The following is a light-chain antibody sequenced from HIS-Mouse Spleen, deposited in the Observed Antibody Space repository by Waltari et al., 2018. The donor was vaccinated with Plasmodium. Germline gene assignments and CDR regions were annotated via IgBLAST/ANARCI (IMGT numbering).Light chain of an antibody. CDR1: SGHSSYA. CDR3: QTWGTGMGV. V-gene: IGLV4-69*01. Sequence: QLVLTQSPSASASLGAFVKLTCTLSSGHSSYAIAWHQQQPEKGPRYLMKLNSDGSHSKGDGIPDRFSGSSSGADRYLTIASLQSEDEADYYCQTWGTGMGVFGGGTKLTVL. CDR2: LNSDGSH. J-gene: IGLJ2*01.